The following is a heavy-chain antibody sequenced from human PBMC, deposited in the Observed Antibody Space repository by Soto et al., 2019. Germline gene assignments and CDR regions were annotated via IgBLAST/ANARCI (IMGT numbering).Heavy chain of an antibody. CDR2: IIPIFGTA. J-gene: IGHJ6*02. Sequence: QVPLVQSGAEVKKPGSSVKVSCKASGGTFSSYAISWVRQAPGQGLEWMGGIIPIFGTANYAQKFQGRVTITADESTSTAYRELCSLGSEDTAVSYWARVYIVVVTAHPYYGMDVWGQGTTVTVSS. V-gene: IGHV1-69*12. CDR1: GGTFSSYA. D-gene: IGHD2-21*02. CDR3: ARVYIVVVTAHPYYGMDV.